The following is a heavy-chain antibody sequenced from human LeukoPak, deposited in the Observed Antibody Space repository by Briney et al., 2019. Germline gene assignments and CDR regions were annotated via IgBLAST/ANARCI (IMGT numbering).Heavy chain of an antibody. CDR3: ARASSKQLAGYLPDGFDI. D-gene: IGHD3-9*01. V-gene: IGHV3-21*01. J-gene: IGHJ3*02. CDR2: ISSSGTYV. Sequence: GGSLRLSCADTGFTFSSYSMNWVRQAPGKGLEWVSSISSSGTYVYYADSVKGRFTISRDNAKYSLSLQMNSLRADDAAVYYCARASSKQLAGYLPDGFDIWGQGTMVTVSS. CDR1: GFTFSSYS.